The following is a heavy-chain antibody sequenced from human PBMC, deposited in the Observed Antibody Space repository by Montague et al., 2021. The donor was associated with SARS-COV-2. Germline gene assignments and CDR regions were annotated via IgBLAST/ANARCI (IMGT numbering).Heavy chain of an antibody. CDR3: ARNAFDNCSGTSCFDG. CDR2: IYYSGST. Sequence: SETLSLTCTVSGGSISSSSYYWDWVRQHPGKGLEWIGYIYYSGSTSYNPSLKSRVTISIDTSKNQFSLKLSSVTAADTAVYYCARNAFDNCSGTSCFDGWGQGTPVTVSS. D-gene: IGHD2-2*01. V-gene: IGHV4-39*07. J-gene: IGHJ5*02. CDR1: GGSISSSSYY.